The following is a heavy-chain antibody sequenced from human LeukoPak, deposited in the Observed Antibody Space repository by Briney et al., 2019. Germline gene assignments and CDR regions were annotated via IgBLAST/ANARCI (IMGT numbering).Heavy chain of an antibody. Sequence: GGSLRLSCAASGFTFNNCDMHWVRQAPGKGLEWVAVISYDGSNKYYADSVKGRFTISRDNSKNMVYLQVNSLRGEDTAVYYCAQDGYGMDVWGHGTTVTVSS. CDR2: ISYDGSNK. J-gene: IGHJ6*02. CDR3: AQDGYGMDV. CDR1: GFTFNNCD. V-gene: IGHV3-30*18.